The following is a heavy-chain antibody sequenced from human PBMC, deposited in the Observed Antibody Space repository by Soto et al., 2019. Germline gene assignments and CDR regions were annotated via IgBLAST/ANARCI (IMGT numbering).Heavy chain of an antibody. J-gene: IGHJ4*02. CDR2: IIPILGIA. CDR1: GGTFSRYT. V-gene: IGHV1-69*04. D-gene: IGHD2-2*01. CDR3: ARDYVYCSSTSCYFDY. Sequence: SVKVSCKASGGTFSRYTISWVRQAPGQGLEWMGRIIPILGIANYAQKFQGRVTITADKSTSTAYMELSSLRSEDTAVYYCARDYVYCSSTSCYFDYWGQGTLVTVSS.